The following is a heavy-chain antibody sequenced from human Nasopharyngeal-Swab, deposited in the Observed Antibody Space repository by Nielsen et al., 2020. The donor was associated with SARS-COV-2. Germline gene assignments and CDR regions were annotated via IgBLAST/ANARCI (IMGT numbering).Heavy chain of an antibody. CDR3: ARGDPIVVVTQEVGIFDY. V-gene: IGHV1-3*01. D-gene: IGHD2-21*02. CDR1: GYTFTSYA. CDR2: INAGNGNT. Sequence: ASVKVSCKASGYTFTSYAVHWVRQAPGQRLEWMGWINAGNGNTKYSQKFQGRVTITRDTSASTAYMELSSLRSEDTAVYYCARGDPIVVVTQEVGIFDYWGQGTLVTVSS. J-gene: IGHJ4*02.